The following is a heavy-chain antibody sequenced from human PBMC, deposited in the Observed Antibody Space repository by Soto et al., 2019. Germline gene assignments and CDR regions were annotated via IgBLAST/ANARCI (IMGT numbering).Heavy chain of an antibody. J-gene: IGHJ4*02. Sequence: QVQLQESGPGLVKPSETLSLTCTVSGGSISSYYWSWIRQPPGKGLEWIGYIYYSGSTNYNPSLKSRVTISVDTSKNQFSLKLSSVTAADTAVYYCARRAAVAGLFDYWGQGTLVTVSS. V-gene: IGHV4-59*08. CDR2: IYYSGST. CDR1: GGSISSYY. CDR3: ARRAAVAGLFDY. D-gene: IGHD6-19*01.